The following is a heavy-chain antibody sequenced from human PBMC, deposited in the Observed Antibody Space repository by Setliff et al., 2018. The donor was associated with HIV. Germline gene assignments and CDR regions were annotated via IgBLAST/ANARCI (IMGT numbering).Heavy chain of an antibody. CDR1: GGSISIGGYY. V-gene: IGHV4-31*03. CDR3: ARDRGGAAAGGYYYMDV. D-gene: IGHD6-13*01. CDR2: IYHNGST. J-gene: IGHJ6*03. Sequence: SETLSLTCTVSGGSISIGGYYWGWIRQHPGKGLEWIGYIYHNGSTYYNPSLKSRVIISVDTSKNQFSLKLSSVTAADTAVYYCARDRGGAAAGGYYYMDVWGKGTTVTVSS.